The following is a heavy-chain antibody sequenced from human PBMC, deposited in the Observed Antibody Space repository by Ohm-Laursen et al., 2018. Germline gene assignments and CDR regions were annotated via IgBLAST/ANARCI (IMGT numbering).Heavy chain of an antibody. D-gene: IGHD3-16*01. V-gene: IGHV3-48*04. CDR3: ARDNFRRSNLGY. Sequence: SLRLSCAASGFTFSSYGMNWVRQAPGKGLEWVSYISSGGSTIYYADSVKGRFTISRDNARNSLYLQMDSLRAEDTAVYYCARDNFRRSNLGYWGQGTLVTVSS. CDR2: ISSGGSTI. CDR1: GFTFSSYG. J-gene: IGHJ4*02.